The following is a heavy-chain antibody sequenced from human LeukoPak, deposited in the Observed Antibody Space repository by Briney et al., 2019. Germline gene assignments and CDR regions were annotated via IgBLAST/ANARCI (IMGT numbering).Heavy chain of an antibody. CDR2: IIPIFGTA. J-gene: IGHJ4*02. Sequence: ASVKVSCKASGGTFSSYAISWVRQAPGQGLEWMGGIIPIFGTANYAQKFQGRVTITADESTSTAYMELSSLRSEDTAVYYCARARSGYYDSSGYNGYFDYWGQGTLITVSS. D-gene: IGHD3-22*01. CDR1: GGTFSSYA. CDR3: ARARSGYYDSSGYNGYFDY. V-gene: IGHV1-69*13.